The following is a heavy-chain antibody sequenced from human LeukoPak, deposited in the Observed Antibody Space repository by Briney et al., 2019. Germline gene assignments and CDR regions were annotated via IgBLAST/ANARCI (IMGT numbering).Heavy chain of an antibody. V-gene: IGHV3-15*01. CDR2: IKSKTDGGTT. J-gene: IGHJ4*02. CDR1: GFTFSNAW. Sequence: GGSLRPSCAASGFTFSNAWMSWVRQAPGKGLEWVGRIKSKTDGGTTDYAAPVKGRFTISRDDSKNTLYLQMNSLKTEDTAVYYCTTHREETAAGLFDYWGQGTLVTVSS. CDR3: TTHREETAAGLFDY. D-gene: IGHD6-13*01.